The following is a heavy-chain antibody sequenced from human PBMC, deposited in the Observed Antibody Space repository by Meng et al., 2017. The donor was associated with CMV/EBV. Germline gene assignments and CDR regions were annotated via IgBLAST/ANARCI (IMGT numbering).Heavy chain of an antibody. Sequence: AESLRLSCAASGFTFSSYGMPWVRQAPGKGLEWVAFIRYDGSNKYYADSVKGRFTISRDNSKNTLYLQMNSLRAEDTAVYYCAKVLSNWNYLGAFDYWGQGTLVTVSS. D-gene: IGHD1-7*01. CDR2: IRYDGSNK. J-gene: IGHJ4*02. CDR1: GFTFSSYG. CDR3: AKVLSNWNYLGAFDY. V-gene: IGHV3-30*02.